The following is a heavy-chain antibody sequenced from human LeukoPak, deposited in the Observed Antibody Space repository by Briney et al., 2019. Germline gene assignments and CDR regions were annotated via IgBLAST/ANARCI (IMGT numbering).Heavy chain of an antibody. CDR1: GFTFSTYD. D-gene: IGHD1-26*01. CDR2: ISGSGST. J-gene: IGHJ4*02. V-gene: IGHV3-23*01. CDR3: ARGSWESYFYS. Sequence: GGSLRLSCAASGFTFSTYDMNWVRHAPGKGLEWVSIISGSGSTYYADSVKGRFTISRDNSKNTLYLQMNSLRAEDTAVYYCARGSWESYFYSWGQGTLVTVSS.